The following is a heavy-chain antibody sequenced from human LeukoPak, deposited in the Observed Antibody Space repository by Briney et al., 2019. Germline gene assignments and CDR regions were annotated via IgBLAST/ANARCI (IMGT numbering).Heavy chain of an antibody. CDR2: IYYSGST. Sequence: KPSETLSLTCAVYGGSFSGYYWSWIRQPPGKGLEWIGYIYYSGSTNYNPSLKSRVTISVDTSKNQFSLKLSSVTAADTAVYYCARSLATVTTLKVLYGMDVWGQGTTVTVSS. J-gene: IGHJ6*02. CDR3: ARSLATVTTLKVLYGMDV. CDR1: GGSFSGYY. V-gene: IGHV4-59*01. D-gene: IGHD4-17*01.